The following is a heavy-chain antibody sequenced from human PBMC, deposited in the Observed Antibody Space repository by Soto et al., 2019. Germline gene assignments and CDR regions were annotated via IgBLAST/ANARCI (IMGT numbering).Heavy chain of an antibody. J-gene: IGHJ6*02. Sequence: QVQLVESGGGVVQPGRSLRLSCAASGFTFSSYGMHWVRQAQGKGLEWVAVIWYDGGNKYYAASVKGRFTISRDNSKNTLYLQMNSLRAEDTAVYYCARDKRDYYYYYGMDVWGQGTTVTVSS. V-gene: IGHV3-33*01. CDR1: GFTFSSYG. CDR3: ARDKRDYYYYYGMDV. CDR2: IWYDGGNK.